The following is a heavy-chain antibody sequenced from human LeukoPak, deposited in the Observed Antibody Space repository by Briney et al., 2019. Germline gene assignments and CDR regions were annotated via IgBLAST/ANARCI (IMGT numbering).Heavy chain of an antibody. CDR2: IYTSGST. Sequence: PSETLSLTCTVSGGSISSGSYYWSWIRQPAGKGLEWIGRIYTSGSTNYNPSLKSRVTISVDTSKNQFSLHVTSVIAADTAVYYCARQAFIAVPAGGYYLDYWGQGALVTVSS. V-gene: IGHV4-61*02. CDR3: ARQAFIAVPAGGYYLDY. D-gene: IGHD6-19*01. CDR1: GGSISSGSYY. J-gene: IGHJ4*02.